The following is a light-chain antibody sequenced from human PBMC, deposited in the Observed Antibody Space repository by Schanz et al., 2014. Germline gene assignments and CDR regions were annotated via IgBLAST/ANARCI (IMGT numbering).Light chain of an antibody. J-gene: IGLJ3*02. CDR3: ISYTSRNFWV. Sequence: QSVLTQPASVSGSPGQSITISCTGTSSDVGGYDFVSWYQQHPGKAPKLMIYDVSARPSGVSNRFSGSKSGNTASLTIAGLHTEDEADYYCISYTSRNFWVFGGGTKLTVL. CDR1: SSDVGGYDF. CDR2: DVS. V-gene: IGLV2-14*01.